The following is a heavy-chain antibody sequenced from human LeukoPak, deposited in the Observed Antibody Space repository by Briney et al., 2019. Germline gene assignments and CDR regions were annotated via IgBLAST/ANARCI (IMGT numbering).Heavy chain of an antibody. CDR2: INTDGSST. Sequence: PGGSLRLSCAASGFTFSSYWMHWVRQAPGKGLVWVSRINTDGSSTNYADSVKGRFTISRDNAKNTLYLQMNSLRAEDTAVYYCARDARGSYYGGYFDYWGQGTLVTVSS. CDR3: ARDARGSYYGGYFDY. D-gene: IGHD1-26*01. CDR1: GFTFSSYW. V-gene: IGHV3-74*01. J-gene: IGHJ4*02.